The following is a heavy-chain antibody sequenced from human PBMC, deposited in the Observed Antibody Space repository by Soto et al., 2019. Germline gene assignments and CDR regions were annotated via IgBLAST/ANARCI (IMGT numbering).Heavy chain of an antibody. J-gene: IGHJ2*01. V-gene: IGHV3-30*04. CDR3: ARARYCSTHSCFTGGFFWYFDL. CDR2: ISYDGSNI. Sequence: QVQLVESGGGMVQPGRSLRLSCAASGFTFSIHAMHWVRQAPGKGLEWVAVISYDGSNIYYTDSVKGRFTISRDNSKNTLYLETSSLRAEDSAVYYCARARYCSTHSCFTGGFFWYFDLWGRGTLVSASS. D-gene: IGHD2-2*01. CDR1: GFTFSIHA.